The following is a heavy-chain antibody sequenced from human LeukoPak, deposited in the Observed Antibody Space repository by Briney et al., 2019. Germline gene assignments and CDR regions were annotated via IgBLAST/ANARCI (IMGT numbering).Heavy chain of an antibody. CDR2: ISPDGSST. D-gene: IGHD2-21*01. Sequence: GGSLRLSCAASGFSFSTYWMHWVRQVPGKGLVWVSRISPDGSSTAYADSVKGRFTISRDNAKNTLDVQMNSLRVEDTAVYYCARERGGAYDPIDSWRQGILVTVSS. CDR3: ARERGGAYDPIDS. J-gene: IGHJ4*02. CDR1: GFSFSTYW. V-gene: IGHV3-74*01.